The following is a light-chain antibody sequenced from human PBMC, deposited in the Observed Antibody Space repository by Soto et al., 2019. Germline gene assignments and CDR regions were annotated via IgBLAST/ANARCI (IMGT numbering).Light chain of an antibody. CDR3: QQYYDTPAYT. V-gene: IGKV4-1*01. CDR1: QSVLYSSNNKNY. Sequence: DIVMTQSPDSLAVSLGERATLNCRSSQSVLYSSNNKNYLAWYQKKPGQPPKLPISWASTRESGVPDRFSGSGSGTDFTLTISSLQAEDVAVYYCQQYYDTPAYTFGQGTKVEIK. J-gene: IGKJ2*01. CDR2: WAS.